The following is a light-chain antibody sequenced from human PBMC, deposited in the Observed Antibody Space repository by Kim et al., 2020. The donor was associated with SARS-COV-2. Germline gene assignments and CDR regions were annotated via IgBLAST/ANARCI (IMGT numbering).Light chain of an antibody. V-gene: IGLV3-1*01. CDR1: KLGDKY. Sequence: SYELTQPPSVPVSPGRTASITCSGDKLGDKYACWYQQKPGQSPVLVIYQNTKRPSGFPERFSGSNSGNTATLTISGTQAMDEADYYCQAWDSSTGVVFGGGTQLTVL. CDR2: QNT. CDR3: QAWDSSTGVV. J-gene: IGLJ2*01.